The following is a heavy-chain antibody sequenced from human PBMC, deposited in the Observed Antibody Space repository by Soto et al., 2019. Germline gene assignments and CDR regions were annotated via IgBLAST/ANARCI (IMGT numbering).Heavy chain of an antibody. CDR2: ISTNGGST. V-gene: IGHV3-64D*06. CDR1: GFPFSIYA. Sequence: GGSLRLSCAASGFPFSIYAMHWVRQAPGKGLEYVSSISTNGGSTDYADSVKGRFTISRDNSKNTVYLQMSSLRVEDTAVYYCVKGEYYYDSSGYYPFDYWGQGT. CDR3: VKGEYYYDSSGYYPFDY. D-gene: IGHD3-22*01. J-gene: IGHJ4*02.